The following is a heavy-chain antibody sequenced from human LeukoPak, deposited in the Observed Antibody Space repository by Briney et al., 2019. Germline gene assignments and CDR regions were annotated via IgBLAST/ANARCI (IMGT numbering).Heavy chain of an antibody. CDR1: GYTFTDYY. D-gene: IGHD1-26*01. CDR3: ATMGYSGSYGDTY. J-gene: IGHJ4*02. V-gene: IGHV1-69-2*01. CDR2: VDPEDGET. Sequence: ASVKISCKASGYTFTDYYMHWVQQAPGKGLEWMGRVDPEDGETIYAEKFQGRVTITAGTSTDTAYMELSSLRSEDTAVYYCATMGYSGSYGDTYWGQGTLVTVSS.